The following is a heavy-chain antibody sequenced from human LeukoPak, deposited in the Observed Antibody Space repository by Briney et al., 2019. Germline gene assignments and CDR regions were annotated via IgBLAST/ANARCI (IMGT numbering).Heavy chain of an antibody. Sequence: GGSLRLSCAASGFTFSSYAMHWVRQAPGKGLEWVAVISYDGSIKWYADSVKGRFTISRDNSKNTLYLQMNSLRAEDTAMYSCARDRSGDSYHTEYYFDYWGQGTLVTVSS. CDR1: GFTFSSYA. V-gene: IGHV3-30-3*01. D-gene: IGHD2-15*01. CDR3: ARDRSGDSYHTEYYFDY. CDR2: ISYDGSIK. J-gene: IGHJ4*02.